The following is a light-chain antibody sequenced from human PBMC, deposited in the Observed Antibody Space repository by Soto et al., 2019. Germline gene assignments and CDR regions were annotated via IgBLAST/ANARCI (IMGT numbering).Light chain of an antibody. Sequence: EIVLTQSPGTLSLPPGERATLSCRASQSVSSNYLAWYQQKPGQAPGLLVYSASTRATGVPDRFSGSGSGTDFTLTISRLEPEDFAVYYCQQFGNSVYTFGQGTNLEMK. CDR2: SAS. V-gene: IGKV3-20*01. CDR1: QSVSSNY. J-gene: IGKJ2*01. CDR3: QQFGNSVYT.